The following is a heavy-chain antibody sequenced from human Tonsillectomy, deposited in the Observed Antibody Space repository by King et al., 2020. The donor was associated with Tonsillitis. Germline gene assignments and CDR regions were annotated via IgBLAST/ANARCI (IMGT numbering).Heavy chain of an antibody. Sequence: QLQESGPGLVKPSQTLSLTCNVSGGSISSGSYYWSWIRQPAGKGLEWIGRIYTSGSTNYNPSLKSRVTMSVDTSKNQFSLKLSSVTAADTAVYYCAREEGIVATLDYWGRGTLVTVSS. CDR1: GGSISSGSYY. CDR2: IYTSGST. J-gene: IGHJ4*02. D-gene: IGHD5-12*01. V-gene: IGHV4-61*02. CDR3: AREEGIVATLDY.